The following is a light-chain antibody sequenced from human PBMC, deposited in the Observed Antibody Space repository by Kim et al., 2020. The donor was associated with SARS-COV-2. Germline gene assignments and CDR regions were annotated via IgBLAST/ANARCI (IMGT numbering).Light chain of an antibody. Sequence: IAGSGTSSEVCGYNSVSWYQKHPGKGPQLMIYDGSERASGVSNRFSGSQSGKTGALAISGPRAEDEADYYCSSHTTSSTYVFGSGTKVTVL. V-gene: IGLV2-14*03. CDR3: SSHTTSSTYV. J-gene: IGLJ1*01. CDR1: SSEVCGYNS. CDR2: DGS.